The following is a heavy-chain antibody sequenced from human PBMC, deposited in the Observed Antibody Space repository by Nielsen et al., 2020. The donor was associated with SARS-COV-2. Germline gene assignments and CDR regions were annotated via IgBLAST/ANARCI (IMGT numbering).Heavy chain of an antibody. CDR1: GFAFSNFW. CDR3: TRGEDGIVGATKY. V-gene: IGHV3-74*01. Sequence: GESLKISCAASGFAFSNFWMHWVCQAPGKGLVWVSRVKNDGSGTSYADSVKGRFTISRDNARSTLYLQMNSLRVEDTAVYYCTRGEDGIVGATKYWGQGTLVTVSS. D-gene: IGHD1-26*01. CDR2: VKNDGSGT. J-gene: IGHJ4*02.